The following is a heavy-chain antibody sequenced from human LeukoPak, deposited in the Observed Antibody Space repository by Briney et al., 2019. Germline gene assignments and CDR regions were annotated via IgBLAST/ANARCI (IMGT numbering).Heavy chain of an antibody. CDR3: ARDPSGSYWSYFDY. J-gene: IGHJ4*02. CDR1: GSNFSSHW. Sequence: GGSLRLSCAASGSNFSSHWMTWVRQAPGKGLEWLANIKQDGSEKYYVDSVKGRFTIYRDNAKNSLYLQMNSLRAEDTAVYYCARDPSGSYWSYFDYWGQGTLVTVSS. CDR2: IKQDGSEK. D-gene: IGHD1-26*01. V-gene: IGHV3-7*01.